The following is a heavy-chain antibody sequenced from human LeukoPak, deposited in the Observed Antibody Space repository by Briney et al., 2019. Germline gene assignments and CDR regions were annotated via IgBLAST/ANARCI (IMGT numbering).Heavy chain of an antibody. CDR3: SRGHSSSWEGGLVDY. V-gene: IGHV4-38-2*01. J-gene: IGHJ4*02. CDR1: GYPINNAYY. CDR2: LYHPDST. Sequence: SETLSLTCGVSGYPINNAYYWVWIRQPPGKGLEWIGSLYHPDSTYYNPSLKSRVTISVDTSKNQFSLKLSSVTAADTAVYYCSRGHSSSWEGGLVDYWGQATLVTVSS. D-gene: IGHD6-13*01.